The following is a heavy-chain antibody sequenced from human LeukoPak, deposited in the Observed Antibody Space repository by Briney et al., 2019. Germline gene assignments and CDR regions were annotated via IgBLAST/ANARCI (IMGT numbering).Heavy chain of an antibody. D-gene: IGHD3-22*01. CDR3: AISLDYYDSSGYYFGFDY. Sequence: ASVKVSCKASGYTFTSYGISWVRQAPGQGLEGMGWISAYNGNTNYAQKLQGRVTMTTDTSTSTAYMELRSLRSDDTAVYYCAISLDYYDSSGYYFGFDYWGQGTLVTVSS. V-gene: IGHV1-18*01. CDR1: GYTFTSYG. CDR2: ISAYNGNT. J-gene: IGHJ4*02.